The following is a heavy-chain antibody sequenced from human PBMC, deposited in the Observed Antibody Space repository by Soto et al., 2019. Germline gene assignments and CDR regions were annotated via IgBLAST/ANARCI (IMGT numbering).Heavy chain of an antibody. V-gene: IGHV1-69*01. CDR1: GGTFSSYA. CDR3: ARASTMVRGVIGPDLYYYYYGMDV. Sequence: QVQLVQSGAEVKKPGSSVKVSCKASGGTFSSYAISWVRQAPGQGLEWMGGIIPIFGTANYAQKFQGRVTITADESTSTAYMELSSLRSEDTAVYYCARASTMVRGVIGPDLYYYYYGMDVWGQGTTVTVSS. CDR2: IIPIFGTA. D-gene: IGHD3-10*01. J-gene: IGHJ6*02.